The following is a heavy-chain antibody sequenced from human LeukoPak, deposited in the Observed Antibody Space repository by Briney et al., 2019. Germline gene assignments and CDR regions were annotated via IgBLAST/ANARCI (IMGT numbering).Heavy chain of an antibody. CDR3: AKDFGELLYGDSFDI. CDR1: GFTFSDYW. Sequence: GGSLRLSCVASGFTFSDYWMSWARQAPGKGLEWVAHIKHDASEKYYVDSVKGRFTISRDNAKNSLYLPMNSLRSEDTAVYYCAKDFGELLYGDSFDIWGQGTMVTVSS. J-gene: IGHJ3*02. V-gene: IGHV3-7*01. D-gene: IGHD3-10*01. CDR2: IKHDASEK.